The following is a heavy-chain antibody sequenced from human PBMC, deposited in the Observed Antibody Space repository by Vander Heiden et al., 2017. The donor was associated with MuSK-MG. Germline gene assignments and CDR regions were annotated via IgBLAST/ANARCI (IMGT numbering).Heavy chain of an antibody. J-gene: IGHJ4*02. CDR2: INPNSGGT. Sequence: QVQLVQSGAEVKKPGASVKVYCKASGYTFTGYYMHWVRQAPGQGLEWMGWINPNSGGTNYAQKLQGRVTMTRDTSISTAYMEMSRLRSEDTAVYYCARVELFWELLLSSYFDYWGQGTLVTVSS. CDR1: GYTFTGYY. CDR3: ARVELFWELLLSSYFDY. D-gene: IGHD3-3*01. V-gene: IGHV1-2*02.